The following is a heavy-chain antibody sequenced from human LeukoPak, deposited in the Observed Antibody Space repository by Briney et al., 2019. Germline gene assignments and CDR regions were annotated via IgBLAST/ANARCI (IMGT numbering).Heavy chain of an antibody. V-gene: IGHV3-11*01. CDR3: ARDLVVVAATPFEVDYGEFDY. CDR2: ISSSGSTI. Sequence: PGGSLRLSCAASGFTFSDYYMSWIRQAPGKGLEWVSYISSSGSTIYYADSVKGRFTISRDNVKNSLYLQMNSLRAEDTAVYYCARDLVVVAATPFEVDYGEFDYWGQGTLVTVSS. J-gene: IGHJ4*02. CDR1: GFTFSDYY. D-gene: IGHD2-15*01.